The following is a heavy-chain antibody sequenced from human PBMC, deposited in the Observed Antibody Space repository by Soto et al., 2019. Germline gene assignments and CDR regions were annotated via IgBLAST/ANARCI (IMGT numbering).Heavy chain of an antibody. J-gene: IGHJ4*02. D-gene: IGHD3-16*01. V-gene: IGHV3-9*01. CDR1: GFTFDDNA. CDR3: AISQDRGGRTTFIY. Sequence: PGGSLRLSCAVSGFTFDDNAMHWVRQAPEKGLVWVSGINWKSDIGYADSVKGRFTISRDNAENSLYLQMNSLRAEDTALYYCAISQDRGGRTTFIYWGQGT. CDR2: INWKSDI.